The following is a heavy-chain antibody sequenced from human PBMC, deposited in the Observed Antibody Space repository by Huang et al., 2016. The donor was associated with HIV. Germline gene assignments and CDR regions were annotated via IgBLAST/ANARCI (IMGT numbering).Heavy chain of an antibody. V-gene: IGHV3-7*01. CDR2: IKQDESEK. Sequence: LVESGGRSVQPGGSIRLSCVGSTFTFGAYWMSLVRQPPGKGLEWVANIKQDESEKYYVDSVKGRFNISRDNAKKVLFLEMDTLRVEDTAIYFCATKTAGMDIWGQGTTVTVSS. CDR3: ATKTAGMDI. CDR1: TFTFGAYW. J-gene: IGHJ6*02.